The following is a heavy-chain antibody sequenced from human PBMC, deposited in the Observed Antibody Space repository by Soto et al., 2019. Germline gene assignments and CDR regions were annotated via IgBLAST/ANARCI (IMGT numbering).Heavy chain of an antibody. D-gene: IGHD2-2*01. CDR2: IWYDGSNK. CDR1: GFTFSSYG. J-gene: IGHJ6*02. Sequence: PGGSLRLSCAASGFTFSSYGMHWVRQAPGKGLEWVAVIWYDGSNKYYADSVKGRFTISRDNSKNTLYLQMNSLRAEDTAVYYCARDDIVLVPAAMMDVWGQGTTVTVSS. V-gene: IGHV3-33*01. CDR3: ARDDIVLVPAAMMDV.